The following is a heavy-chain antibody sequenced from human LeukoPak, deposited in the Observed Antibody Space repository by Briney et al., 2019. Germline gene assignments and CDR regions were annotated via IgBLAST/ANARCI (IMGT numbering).Heavy chain of an antibody. CDR2: IIPIFATA. Sequence: SVTVSCMGSGGTFSSYAISWVRQAPGQGREGMGGIIPIFATANYAQKFQGRLPITADESTSKAYMELSSLRSEDTAVYYCARGPITTRSHFDYWGQGTLVPVSS. CDR1: GGTFSSYA. CDR3: ARGPITTRSHFDY. D-gene: IGHD3-22*01. J-gene: IGHJ4*02. V-gene: IGHV1-69*13.